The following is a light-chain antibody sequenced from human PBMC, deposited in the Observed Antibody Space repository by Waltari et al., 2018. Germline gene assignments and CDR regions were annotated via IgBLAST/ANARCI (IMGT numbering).Light chain of an antibody. CDR2: NNN. J-gene: IGLJ3*02. CDR1: SSNIGSKT. CDR3: AVWDDSLNGWM. Sequence: QSVVTQSPSASGPPGQRVTISCSGSSSNIGSKTVNWYQPLPGTAPRLLIHNNNKRPSGVPGRCSGSKSDTSASLAISGLQSEDEAEYYCAVWDDSLNGWMFGGGTKLTVL. V-gene: IGLV1-44*01.